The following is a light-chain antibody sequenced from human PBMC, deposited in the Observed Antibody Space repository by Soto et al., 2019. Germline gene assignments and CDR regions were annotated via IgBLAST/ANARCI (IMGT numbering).Light chain of an antibody. CDR1: QSVNSRY. CDR2: GAS. V-gene: IGKV3-20*01. Sequence: EIVLTQSPAILSVSPGERATLSCRASQSVNSRYIAWYQVKPGQAPRLLIYGASSRATGIPDRFSGSGSGTDFTLTISRLEPEDFAVYYCQQYGSSPTITFGQGTRLEIK. J-gene: IGKJ5*01. CDR3: QQYGSSPTIT.